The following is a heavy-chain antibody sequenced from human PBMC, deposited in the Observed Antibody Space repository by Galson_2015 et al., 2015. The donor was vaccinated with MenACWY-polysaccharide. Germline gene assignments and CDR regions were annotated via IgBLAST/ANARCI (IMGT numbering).Heavy chain of an antibody. CDR1: GFTFSAFW. V-gene: IGHV3-7*03. CDR2: IKKDGSEK. CDR3: ARDSCSSTSCPPEYFHR. D-gene: IGHD2-2*01. Sequence: SLRLSCAASGFTFSAFWVSWVRQAPGMRPEWVANIKKDGSEKYYVDSVRGRFTISRDNAKNSLYLQMNSLRADDTAVYYCARDSCSSTSCPPEYFHRRGQGTLVIVSS. J-gene: IGHJ1*01.